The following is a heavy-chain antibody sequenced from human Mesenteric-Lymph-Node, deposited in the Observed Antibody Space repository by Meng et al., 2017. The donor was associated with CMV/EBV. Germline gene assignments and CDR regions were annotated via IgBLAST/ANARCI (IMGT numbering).Heavy chain of an antibody. CDR3: ARGSGDHYYFDY. CDR1: GFTFSNYW. V-gene: IGHV3-74*01. Sequence: GESLKISCAASGFTFSNYWMHWVRQAPGKGLVWVSRINSDGSTTNSADSVKGRFTISRDNAKNTLYLQMNSLRAEDTAVYYCARGSGDHYYFDYWGQGTLVTVSS. D-gene: IGHD4-17*01. CDR2: INSDGSTT. J-gene: IGHJ4*02.